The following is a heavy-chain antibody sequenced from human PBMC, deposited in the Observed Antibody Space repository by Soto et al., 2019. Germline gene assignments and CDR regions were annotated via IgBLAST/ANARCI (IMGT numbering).Heavy chain of an antibody. CDR1: CGSFSGYD. CDR2: IYTSGST. Sequence: SVTLPRTCTLSCGSFSGYDWSLVRRPAGKGLEWIGRIYTSGSTNYNPSLKSRVTMSVDTSKNQFSLKLSSVTAADTAVYYCARDYVVQAAILYYYYGMDVWGQGPTVAVSS. V-gene: IGHV4-4*07. D-gene: IGHD2-2*01. J-gene: IGHJ6*02. CDR3: ARDYVVQAAILYYYYGMDV.